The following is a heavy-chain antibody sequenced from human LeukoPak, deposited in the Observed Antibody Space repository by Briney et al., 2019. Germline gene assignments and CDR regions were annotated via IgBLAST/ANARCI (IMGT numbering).Heavy chain of an antibody. V-gene: IGHV4-59*01. CDR3: AGTGIAAAGTDY. CDR2: IYYSGST. D-gene: IGHD6-13*01. Sequence: PSETLSLTCTVSGGSISSYYWSWIRQPPGKGLEWIGYIYYSGSTNYNPSLKSRVTISVDTSKNQFSLKLSSVTAADTAVYYCAGTGIAAAGTDYWGQGTLVTVSS. J-gene: IGHJ4*02. CDR1: GGSISSYY.